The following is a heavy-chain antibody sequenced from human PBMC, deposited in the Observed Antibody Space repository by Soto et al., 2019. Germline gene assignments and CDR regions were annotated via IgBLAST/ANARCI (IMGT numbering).Heavy chain of an antibody. D-gene: IGHD6-25*01. CDR2: ISGSSSEK. CDR1: GFAFSSYA. Sequence: GGSLRLACAASGFAFSSYAMSWVRQAPGKGLEWVSNISGSSSEKYYADSVKGRFTISRDNGKNSLYLQMNNLRAEDTAVYYCARPAAAAAFHYWGQGTLVTVSS. J-gene: IGHJ4*02. V-gene: IGHV3-21*04. CDR3: ARPAAAAAFHY.